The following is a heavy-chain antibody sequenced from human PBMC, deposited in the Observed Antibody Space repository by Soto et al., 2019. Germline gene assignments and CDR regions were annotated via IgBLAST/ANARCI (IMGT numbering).Heavy chain of an antibody. Sequence: VQLVQSGAEVKKPGASVKVSCKASGYIFTDYYIHWVRQAPGQGLEWMGWINPNSGATTFAQKFQGWVTMTRDTSISTAYLELSRLRSADTAVYYCATDLIKFIGFYGLDVWGQGTTVTVS. CDR3: ATDLIKFIGFYGLDV. J-gene: IGHJ6*02. D-gene: IGHD3-10*01. CDR2: INPNSGAT. CDR1: GYIFTDYY. V-gene: IGHV1-2*04.